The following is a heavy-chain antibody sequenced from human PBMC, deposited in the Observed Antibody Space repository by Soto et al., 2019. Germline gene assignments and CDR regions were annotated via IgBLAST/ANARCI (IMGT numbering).Heavy chain of an antibody. CDR3: ARVDKRWLHFFDY. J-gene: IGHJ4*02. Sequence: SETLSLTCTVSGGSISSSSYYWGWIRQPPGKGLEWIGSIYYSGSTNYNPSLKSRVTISVDTSKNQFSLKLSSVTAADTAVYYCARVDKRWLHFFDYWGQGTLVTVSS. D-gene: IGHD5-12*01. V-gene: IGHV4-39*07. CDR1: GGSISSSSYY. CDR2: IYYSGST.